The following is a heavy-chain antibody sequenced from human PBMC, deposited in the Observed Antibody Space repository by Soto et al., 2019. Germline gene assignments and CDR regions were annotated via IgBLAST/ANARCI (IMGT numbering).Heavy chain of an antibody. CDR3: AACIFVIGRTPDATVI. Sequence: ASVKVSCKASGYTFTSYAMHWVRQAPGQRLEWMGWINAGNGNTKYSQKFQGRVTITRDTSASTAYMELSSLRSEDTAVYYCAACIFVIGRTPDATVIWCQGPMVTL. CDR1: GYTFTSYA. D-gene: IGHD2-15*01. CDR2: INAGNGNT. J-gene: IGHJ3*02. V-gene: IGHV1-3*01.